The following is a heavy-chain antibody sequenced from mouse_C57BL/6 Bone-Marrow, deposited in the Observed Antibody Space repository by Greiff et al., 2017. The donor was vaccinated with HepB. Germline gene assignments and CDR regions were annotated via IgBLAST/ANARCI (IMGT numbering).Heavy chain of an antibody. CDR3: ARSTTEEDY. D-gene: IGHD1-1*01. CDR1: GYTFTSYC. V-gene: IGHV1-64*01. Sequence: QVQLQQPGAELVKPGASVKLSCKASGYTFTSYCMHWVKQRPGKGLEWIGMIHPNSGSTNYNEKFKSKATLSVDKSSSTAYMQLRSLTSEDSAVYYCARSTTEEDYWGQGTTLTVSS. CDR2: IHPNSGST. J-gene: IGHJ2*01.